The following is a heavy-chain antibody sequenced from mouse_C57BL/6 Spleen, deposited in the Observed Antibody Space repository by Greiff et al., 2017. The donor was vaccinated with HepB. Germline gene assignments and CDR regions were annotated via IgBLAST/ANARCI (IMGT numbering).Heavy chain of an antibody. Sequence: VQLQQSGPGLVQPSQSLSITCTVSGFSLTSYGVHWVRQSPGKGLEWLGVLWSGGSTDYNAAFISRLSISKDNSKSQVFFKMNSLQADDTAIYYCASPNWSFAYWGQGTLVTVSA. CDR1: GFSLTSYG. J-gene: IGHJ3*01. CDR3: ASPNWSFAY. D-gene: IGHD4-1*01. V-gene: IGHV2-2*01. CDR2: LWSGGST.